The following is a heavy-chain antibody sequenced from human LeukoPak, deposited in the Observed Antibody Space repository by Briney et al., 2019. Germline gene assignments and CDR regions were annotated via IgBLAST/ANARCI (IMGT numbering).Heavy chain of an antibody. CDR1: GFTFSSYE. D-gene: IGHD3-10*02. CDR3: AELGITMIGGV. V-gene: IGHV3-48*03. CDR2: ISSSGSTI. J-gene: IGHJ6*04. Sequence: PGGSLRLSCAASGFTFSSYEMNWVRQAPGKGLEWVSYISSSGSTIYYADSVKGRFTIPRDNAKNSLYLQMNRLRAEDTAVYYWAELGITMIGGVGGKGTTVTISS.